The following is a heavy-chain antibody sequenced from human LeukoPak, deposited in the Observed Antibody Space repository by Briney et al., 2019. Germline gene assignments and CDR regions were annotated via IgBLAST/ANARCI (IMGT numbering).Heavy chain of an antibody. V-gene: IGHV3-21*01. Sequence: PGGSLRLSCAASGFTFSTYSMNWVRQAPGKGLEWVSSISSSSSFTYYADSVKGRFTISRDNAKNSVYLQMNSLRAEDTAVYYCARDSPLSFDIWGQGTMVTVSS. CDR1: GFTFSTYS. CDR3: ARDSPLSFDI. J-gene: IGHJ3*02. CDR2: ISSSSSFT.